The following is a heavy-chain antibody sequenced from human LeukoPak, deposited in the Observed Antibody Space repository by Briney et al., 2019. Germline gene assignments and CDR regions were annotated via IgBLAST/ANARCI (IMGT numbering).Heavy chain of an antibody. CDR3: ARSRQQWLVRPYYFDY. V-gene: IGHV1-69*13. CDR2: IIPIFGTA. Sequence: GASVKVSCKASGYTFTSYAISWVRQAPGQGLEWMGGIIPIFGTANYAQKFQGRVTITADESTSTAYMELSSLRSEDTAVYYCARSRQQWLVRPYYFDYWGQGTLVTVSS. CDR1: GYTFTSYA. D-gene: IGHD6-19*01. J-gene: IGHJ4*02.